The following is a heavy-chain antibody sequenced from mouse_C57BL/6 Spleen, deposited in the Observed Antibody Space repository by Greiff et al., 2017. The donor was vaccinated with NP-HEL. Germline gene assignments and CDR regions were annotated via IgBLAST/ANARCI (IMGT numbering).Heavy chain of an antibody. D-gene: IGHD2-4*01. J-gene: IGHJ2*01. CDR1: GYTFTDYE. Sequence: QVQLQQSGAELVRPGASVTLSCKASGYTFTDYEMHWVKQTPVHGLEWIGAIDPETGGTAYNQKFKGKAILTADKSSSTAYMELRSLTSEDSAVYYCTRGIYYEGYWGQGTTLTVSS. CDR3: TRGIYYEGY. CDR2: IDPETGGT. V-gene: IGHV1-15*01.